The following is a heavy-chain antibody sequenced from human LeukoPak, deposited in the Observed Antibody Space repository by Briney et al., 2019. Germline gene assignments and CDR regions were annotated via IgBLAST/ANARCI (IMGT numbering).Heavy chain of an antibody. CDR2: FDPEDGET. CDR3: ATGNYYDSSGYVFQH. D-gene: IGHD3-22*01. J-gene: IGHJ1*01. V-gene: IGHV1-24*01. Sequence: EASVKVSCKVSGCTLTELSMHWVRQAPGKGLEWMGGFDPEDGETIYAQKFQGRVTMTEDTSTDTAYMELSSLRSEDTAVYYCATGNYYDSSGYVFQHWGQGTLVTVSS. CDR1: GCTLTELS.